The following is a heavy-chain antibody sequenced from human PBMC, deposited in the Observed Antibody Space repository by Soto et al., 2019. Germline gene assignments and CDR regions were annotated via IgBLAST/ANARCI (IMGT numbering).Heavy chain of an antibody. D-gene: IGHD3-3*01. CDR3: ARAQLLLFLEWPLPPRYYYYGMDV. Sequence: ASVKVSCKASGYTFTSYYMHWVRQAPGQGLEWMGIINPSGGSTSYAQKYQGRVTMTRDTSTSTVYMEMSSLRSKNTAVYYCARAQLLLFLEWPLPPRYYYYGMDVWGQGTTVTVSS. CDR2: INPSGGST. CDR1: GYTFTSYY. J-gene: IGHJ6*02. V-gene: IGHV1-46*01.